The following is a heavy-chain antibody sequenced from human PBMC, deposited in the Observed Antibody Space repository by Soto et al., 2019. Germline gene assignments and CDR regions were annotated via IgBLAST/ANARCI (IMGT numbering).Heavy chain of an antibody. D-gene: IGHD2-2*01. CDR3: AKDLSPIVVVPAAPAPNDAFDV. J-gene: IGHJ3*01. CDR2: IIPIFGTA. CDR1: GGTFSSYA. V-gene: IGHV1-69*13. Sequence: SVKVSCKASGGTFSSYAISWVRQAPGQGLEWMGGIIPIFGTANYAQKFQGRVTITADESTSTAYMELSSLRSEDTAVYYCAKDLSPIVVVPAAPAPNDAFDVWGQGTMVTVSS.